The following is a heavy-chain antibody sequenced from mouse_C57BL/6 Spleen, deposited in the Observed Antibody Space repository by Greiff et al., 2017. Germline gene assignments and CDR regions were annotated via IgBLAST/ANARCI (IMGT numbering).Heavy chain of an antibody. CDR2: ILPGSGST. CDR1: GYTFTGYW. Sequence: QVQLQQSGAELMKPGASVKLSCKASGYTFTGYWIEWVKQRPGHGLEWIGEILPGSGSTNYNEKFKGKATFTADTSSNTAYMQLSSLAAEDSAIYCSGSRSVPCYFDFWGQGTTLTVSS. J-gene: IGHJ2*01. V-gene: IGHV1-9*01. CDR3: GSRSVPCYFDF.